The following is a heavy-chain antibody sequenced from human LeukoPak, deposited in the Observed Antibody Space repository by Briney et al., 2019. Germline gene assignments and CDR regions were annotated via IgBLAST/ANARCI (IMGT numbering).Heavy chain of an antibody. CDR2: INAGNGNT. J-gene: IGHJ6*02. CDR1: GGTFSSYA. CDR3: ASCGSRDYYYGMDV. Sequence: ASVKVSCKASGGTFSSYAISWVRQAPGQGLEWMGWINAGNGNTKYSQKFQGRVTITRDTSASTAYMELSSLRSEDTAVYYCASCGSRDYYYGMDVWGQGTTVTVSS. V-gene: IGHV1-3*01. D-gene: IGHD2-21*01.